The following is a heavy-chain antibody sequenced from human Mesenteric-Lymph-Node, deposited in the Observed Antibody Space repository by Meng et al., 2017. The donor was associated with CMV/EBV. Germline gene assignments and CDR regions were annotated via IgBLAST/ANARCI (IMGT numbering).Heavy chain of an antibody. J-gene: IGHJ4*02. CDR3: AREPVDDILTGYPLDY. D-gene: IGHD3-9*01. Sequence: ASVKVSCKASGYTFTSYYMHWVRQAPGQGLEWMGIINPSGGSTSYAQKFQGRVTMTRDTSTSTVYMELSSLRSEDTAVYYCAREPVDDILTGYPLDYWGQGTLVTVFS. CDR1: GYTFTSYY. CDR2: INPSGGST. V-gene: IGHV1-46*01.